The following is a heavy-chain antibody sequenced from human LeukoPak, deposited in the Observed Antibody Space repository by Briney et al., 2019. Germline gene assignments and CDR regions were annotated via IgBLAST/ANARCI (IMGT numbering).Heavy chain of an antibody. CDR2: IWYDGSNK. D-gene: IGHD3-16*02. V-gene: IGHV3-33*01. Sequence: GGSRRLSCAASRFTFSSYAMHWVRQAPGKGLEWVAVIWYDGSNKYYADSVKGQFTISRDNSKNTPYLQMNSLRAEDTAVYYCARDLRVWGNYPSGMDVWGKGTTVTVSS. CDR1: RFTFSSYA. CDR3: ARDLRVWGNYPSGMDV. J-gene: IGHJ6*04.